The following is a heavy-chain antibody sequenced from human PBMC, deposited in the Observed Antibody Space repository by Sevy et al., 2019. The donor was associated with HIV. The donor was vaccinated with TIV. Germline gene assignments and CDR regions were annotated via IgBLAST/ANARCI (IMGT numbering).Heavy chain of an antibody. V-gene: IGHV3-30*18. CDR2: ISYDGSNK. CDR3: AKGDRSSWTSYYMDV. Sequence: GGSLRLSCAASGFTFSSYGMHWVRQAPGKGLEWVAFISYDGSNKYYADSVKGRFTISRDNSKNTQYLQMNGLTAEDTAVYYCAKGDRSSWTSYYMDVWGKGTTVTVSS. D-gene: IGHD6-13*01. J-gene: IGHJ6*03. CDR1: GFTFSSYG.